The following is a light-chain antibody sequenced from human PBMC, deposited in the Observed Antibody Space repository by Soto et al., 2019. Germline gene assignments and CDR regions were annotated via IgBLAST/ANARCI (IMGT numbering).Light chain of an antibody. Sequence: QSVLTQPASVSGSPGQSITIPCTGTVGLVSWYQQHPGKVPKLIIYDDTKRPSGVSSRFSGSKSGNTASLTISGLQTEDEADYYCCLYTNINTRACVFGTGTKVTVL. CDR2: DDT. J-gene: IGLJ1*01. CDR3: CLYTNINTRACV. CDR1: VGL. V-gene: IGLV2-14*02.